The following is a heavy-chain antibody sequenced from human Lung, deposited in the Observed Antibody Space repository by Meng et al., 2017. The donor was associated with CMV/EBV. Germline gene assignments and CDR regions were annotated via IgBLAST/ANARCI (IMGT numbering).Heavy chain of an antibody. V-gene: IGHV3-49*04. CDR3: ARERHRATTSMIYYYAAYYYARDH. D-gene: IGHD2/OR15-2a*01. Sequence: SCRVSGFTFRDFGVNWVRQAPGKGLEWVGFIRSPAEGGTTVYGASVKGRFAISRDDSKDIAYLQMNSLKIDDTAVYYCARERHRATTSMIYYYAAYYYARDHWXQGTXVTVSS. J-gene: IGHJ4*02. CDR1: GFTFRDFG. CDR2: IRSPAEGGTT.